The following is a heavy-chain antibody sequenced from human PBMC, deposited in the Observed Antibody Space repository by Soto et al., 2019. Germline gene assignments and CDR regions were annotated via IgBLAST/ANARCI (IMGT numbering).Heavy chain of an antibody. V-gene: IGHV1-18*01. Sequence: QVQLVQSGPDLKKPGASVKVSCNSSGFSFTSYGFSWVRQAPGEGLEWMGWVSAHNGYTTYAQKLXGXFXXTTDPSTTTVYRELCSLTAFDTCVHYGASAATSVAVALCDYWGQGTLITVSS. CDR3: ASAATSVAVALCDY. CDR2: VSAHNGYT. D-gene: IGHD6-19*01. J-gene: IGHJ4*02. CDR1: GFSFTSYG.